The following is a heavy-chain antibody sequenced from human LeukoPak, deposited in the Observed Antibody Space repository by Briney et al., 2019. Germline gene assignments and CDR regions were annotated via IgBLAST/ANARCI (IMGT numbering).Heavy chain of an antibody. D-gene: IGHD6-19*01. J-gene: IGHJ4*02. Sequence: PGGSLRLSCAASGFTFSSYWMNWVRHAPGKGLVWVSRINSDESNTKYADSVKGRFTISRDNAKNSLYLQMNSLRAEDTAVYYCAKSIAVAGLGGGRIFDYWGQGTLVTVSS. CDR2: INSDESNT. CDR1: GFTFSSYW. V-gene: IGHV3-74*01. CDR3: AKSIAVAGLGGGRIFDY.